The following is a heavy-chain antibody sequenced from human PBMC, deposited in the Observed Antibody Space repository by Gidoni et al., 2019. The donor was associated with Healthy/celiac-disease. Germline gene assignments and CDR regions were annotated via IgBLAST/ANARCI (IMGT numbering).Heavy chain of an antibody. CDR3: ARGGGSAGFDFDY. V-gene: IGHV4-39*01. J-gene: IGHJ4*02. Sequence: STYYNPSLKSRVTISVDTSKNQFSLKLSSVTAADTAVYYCARGGGSAGFDFDYWGQGTLVTVSS. CDR2: ST. D-gene: IGHD3-10*01.